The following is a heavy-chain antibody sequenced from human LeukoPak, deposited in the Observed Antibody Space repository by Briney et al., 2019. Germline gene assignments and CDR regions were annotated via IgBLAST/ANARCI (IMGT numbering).Heavy chain of an antibody. CDR3: ARHGVDTAMVSYFDY. V-gene: IGHV4-59*08. D-gene: IGHD5-18*01. CDR2: IYYSGST. Sequence: PSETLSLTCTVSGGSISSYYWSWIRQPPVKGLEWIGYIYYSGSTNYNPSLKSRVTISVDTSKNQFSLKLSSVTAADTAVYYCARHGVDTAMVSYFDYWGQGTLVTVSS. CDR1: GGSISSYY. J-gene: IGHJ4*02.